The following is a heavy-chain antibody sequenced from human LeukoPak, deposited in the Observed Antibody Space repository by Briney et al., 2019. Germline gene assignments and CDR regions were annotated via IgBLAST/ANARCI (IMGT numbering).Heavy chain of an antibody. V-gene: IGHV1-46*01. Sequence: WASVKVSCKASGYTFTSYYMHWVRQAPGQGLEWMGIINPSGGSTSYAQKFQGRVTMTRDMSTSTVYMELSSLRSEDTAVYYCARVPRIKWELHLGFDYWGQGTLVTVSS. D-gene: IGHD1-26*01. J-gene: IGHJ4*02. CDR2: INPSGGST. CDR3: ARVPRIKWELHLGFDY. CDR1: GYTFTSYY.